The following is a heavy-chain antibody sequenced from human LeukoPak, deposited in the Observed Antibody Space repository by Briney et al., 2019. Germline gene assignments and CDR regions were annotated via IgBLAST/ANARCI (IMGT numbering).Heavy chain of an antibody. J-gene: IGHJ4*02. CDR3: AKRGVVIRVILVGFHKEAYYFDS. D-gene: IGHD3-22*01. CDR1: GFTFSSYW. Sequence: GGSLRLSCAASGFTFSSYWMSWVRQAPGKGLEWVANIKQDGSEKYYVDSVKGRFTISRDNDKNSLFLQMTSLRAEDTAVYFCAKRGVVIRVILVGFHKEAYYFDSWGQGALVTVSS. V-gene: IGHV3-7*01. CDR2: IKQDGSEK.